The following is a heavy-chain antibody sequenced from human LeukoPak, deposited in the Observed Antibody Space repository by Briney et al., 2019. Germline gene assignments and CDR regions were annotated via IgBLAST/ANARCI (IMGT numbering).Heavy chain of an antibody. Sequence: GASVKVSCKASGYTFTSYYMHWVRQAPGQGLGWMGIINPSGGSTSYAQKFQGRVTMTRDTSTSTVYMELSSLRSEDTAVYYCARDPRSRSRLEAVAVGDWFDPWGQGTLVTVSS. CDR3: ARDPRSRSRLEAVAVGDWFDP. V-gene: IGHV1-46*01. D-gene: IGHD6-19*01. CDR1: GYTFTSYY. J-gene: IGHJ5*02. CDR2: INPSGGST.